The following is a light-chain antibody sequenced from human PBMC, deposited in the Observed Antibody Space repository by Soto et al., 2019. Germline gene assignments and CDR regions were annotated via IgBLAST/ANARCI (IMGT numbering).Light chain of an antibody. Sequence: QSVLTQPRSVSGSPGQSVTVSCIGTSSDVGDYNSVSWYQQHPGKAPKLMIYDVSKRPSGVPDRFSGSKSGNTASLTISGLQAEDEADYYCSSYAGNNYYVFGTGTKVTVL. V-gene: IGLV2-11*01. CDR1: SSDVGDYNS. CDR3: SSYAGNNYYV. J-gene: IGLJ1*01. CDR2: DVS.